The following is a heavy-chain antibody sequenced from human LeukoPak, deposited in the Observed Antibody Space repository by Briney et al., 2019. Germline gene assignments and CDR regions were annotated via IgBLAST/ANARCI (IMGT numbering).Heavy chain of an antibody. V-gene: IGHV3-23*01. D-gene: IGHD3-22*01. CDR1: GFTFSNYA. CDR2: ISGSGGRT. J-gene: IGHJ4*02. CDR3: AKDSSGYRTTVDY. Sequence: PGGSLRLSCAASGFTFSNYAMSWVRRAPGRGPEWVSAISGSGGRTYYADSVKGRFTISRDNSKNTLYLQMNSLRAEDTAVYYCAKDSSGYRTTVDYWGQGTLVTVSS.